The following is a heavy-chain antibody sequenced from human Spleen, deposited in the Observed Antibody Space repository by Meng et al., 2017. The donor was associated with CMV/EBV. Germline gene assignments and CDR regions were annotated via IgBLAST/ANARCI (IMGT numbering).Heavy chain of an antibody. CDR1: GGSFSGYY. D-gene: IGHD6-13*01. Sequence: QVLLQRWGAARLKPSETLPRACAVYGGSFSGYYWSWIRQPPGKGLEWIGEINHSGSTNYNPSLKSRVTISVDTSKNQFSLKLSSVTAADTAVYYCARAPGAAAGLDYWGQGTLVTVSS. CDR3: ARAPGAAAGLDY. V-gene: IGHV4-34*01. J-gene: IGHJ4*02. CDR2: INHSGST.